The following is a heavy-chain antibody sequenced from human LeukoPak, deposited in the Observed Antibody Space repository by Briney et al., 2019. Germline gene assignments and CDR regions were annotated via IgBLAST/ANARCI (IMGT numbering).Heavy chain of an antibody. V-gene: IGHV3-43*02. CDR2: TSGDGGTT. D-gene: IGHD7-27*01. J-gene: IGHJ2*01. CDR3: AKDMVWGWFFDL. CDR1: GFKFADYA. Sequence: GGSLRLSCAASGFKFADYALHWVRQIPGGGLEWVSLTSGDGGTTYFADSVKGRFTISRDNSKNSLYLKMNSLRTEDTAFYYCAKDMVWGWFFDLWGRGTLVTVSS.